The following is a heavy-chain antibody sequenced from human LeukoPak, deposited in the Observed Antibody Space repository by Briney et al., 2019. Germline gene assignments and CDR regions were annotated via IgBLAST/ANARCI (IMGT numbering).Heavy chain of an antibody. D-gene: IGHD2-15*01. CDR2: INPSGGST. CDR1: GCTFTSYY. CDR3: ARDLGIVVVVAATPGVDY. V-gene: IGHV1-46*01. Sequence: ASVKVSCKASGCTFTSYYMHWVRQAPGQGLEWMEIINPSGGSTSYAQKFQGRVTMTRDTSTSTVYMELSSLRPEDTAVYYCARDLGIVVVVAATPGVDYWGQGTLVTVSS. J-gene: IGHJ4*02.